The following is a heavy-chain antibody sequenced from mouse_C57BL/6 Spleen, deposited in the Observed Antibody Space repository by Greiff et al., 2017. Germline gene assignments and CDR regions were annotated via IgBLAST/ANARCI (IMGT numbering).Heavy chain of an antibody. CDR2: ISSGGSYT. Sequence: DVKLQESGGDLVKPGGSLKLSCAASGFTFSSYGMSWVRQTPDKRLEWVATISSGGSYTYYPDSVKGRFTISRDNAKNTLYLQMSSLKSEDTAMYYCARLLLLRFAYWGQGTLVTVSA. D-gene: IGHD1-1*01. V-gene: IGHV5-6*02. J-gene: IGHJ3*01. CDR1: GFTFSSYG. CDR3: ARLLLLRFAY.